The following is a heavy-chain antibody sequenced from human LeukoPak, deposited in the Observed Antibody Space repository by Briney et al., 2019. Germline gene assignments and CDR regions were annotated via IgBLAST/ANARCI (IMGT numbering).Heavy chain of an antibody. V-gene: IGHV3-23*01. CDR3: ATSIFRATHYYFDY. D-gene: IGHD5-24*01. CDR2: IVGSDSST. J-gene: IGHJ4*02. CDR1: GFTFRSYA. Sequence: GGSLRLSCAASGFTFRSYAMSWVRQAPGKGLEWVSTIVGSDSSTYYADSVKGRFTISRDNSKNTLYLQMNSLRAEDTAVYYCATSIFRATHYYFDYWGQGTLVTVSS.